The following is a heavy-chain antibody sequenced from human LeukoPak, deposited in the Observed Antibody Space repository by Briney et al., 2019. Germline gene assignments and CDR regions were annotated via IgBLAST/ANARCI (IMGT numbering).Heavy chain of an antibody. Sequence: PSETLSLTCTVSGDSIDINNYYWGWIGQPPGKELEWIASFYYGGSTYYNPSLQSRVTISLDTSKNHFSLRLSSVTAADTAVYYCARVAASGPLDYWGQGTLVTVSS. CDR1: GDSIDINNYY. CDR3: ARVAASGPLDY. V-gene: IGHV4-39*07. J-gene: IGHJ4*02. CDR2: FYYGGST.